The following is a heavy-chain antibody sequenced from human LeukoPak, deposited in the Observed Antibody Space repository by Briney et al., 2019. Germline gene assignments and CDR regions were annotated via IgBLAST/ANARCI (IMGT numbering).Heavy chain of an antibody. CDR3: AKEGYCSSTSCYAGGLDY. Sequence: GGSLRLSCAASGFTFSSYAMSWVRQAPGKGLEWVSATSGSGGSTYYADSVKGRFTISRDNSKNTLYLQMNSLRAEDTAVYYCAKEGYCSSTSCYAGGLDYWGQGTLVIVSS. CDR1: GFTFSSYA. J-gene: IGHJ4*02. CDR2: TSGSGGST. V-gene: IGHV3-23*01. D-gene: IGHD2-2*01.